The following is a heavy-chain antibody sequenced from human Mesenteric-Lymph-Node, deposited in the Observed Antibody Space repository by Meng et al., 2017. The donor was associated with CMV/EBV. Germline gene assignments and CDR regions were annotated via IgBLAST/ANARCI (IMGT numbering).Heavy chain of an antibody. D-gene: IGHD3-10*01. CDR2: INVRNDNT. Sequence: CKASGYTFTHYAIHWVRQAPGQSLEWMGWINVRNDNTKSSQKFQGRVSISRDTSATTAYMELTSLTSADTAVYYCARGTRFGEPFDYWGQGTLVTVSS. V-gene: IGHV1-3*01. CDR3: ARGTRFGEPFDY. J-gene: IGHJ4*02. CDR1: GYTFTHYA.